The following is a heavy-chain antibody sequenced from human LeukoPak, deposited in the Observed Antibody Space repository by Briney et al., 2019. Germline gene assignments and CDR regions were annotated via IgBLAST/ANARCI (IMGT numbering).Heavy chain of an antibody. CDR2: IKQDGSEK. CDR1: GFTFNRYW. CDR3: AREWNGYDYVGEDY. Sequence: GGSLRLSCAASGFTFNRYWMAWVRQAPGKGLEWVANIKQDGSEKYYADSVKGRFTISRANAKNSLYLQMNSLRAEDTAIYNCAREWNGYDYVGEDYWGQGTLVTVSS. D-gene: IGHD5-12*01. V-gene: IGHV3-7*01. J-gene: IGHJ4*02.